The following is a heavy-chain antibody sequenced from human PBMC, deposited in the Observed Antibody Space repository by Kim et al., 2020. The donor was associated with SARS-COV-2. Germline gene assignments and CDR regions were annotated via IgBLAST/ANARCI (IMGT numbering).Heavy chain of an antibody. J-gene: IGHJ3*02. CDR3: SRGYSSSWYWAFDI. CDR2: IGTAGDT. V-gene: IGHV3-13*01. D-gene: IGHD6-13*01. CDR1: GFTFSSYN. Sequence: GGSLRLSCVASGFTFSSYNMHWVRQATGKGLEWVSAIGTAGDTYYPASVKDRFTISSENAKNSLYLQMNSLRAGDTAAYYCSRGYSSSWYWAFDIWGQGT.